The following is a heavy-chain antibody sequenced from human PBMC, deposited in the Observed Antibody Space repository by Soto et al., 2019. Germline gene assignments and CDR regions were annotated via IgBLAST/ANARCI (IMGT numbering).Heavy chain of an antibody. CDR2: IYSGGST. CDR1: GFTVSSNY. V-gene: IGHV3-53*04. Sequence: EVQLVESGGGLVQPGGSLRLSCAASGFTVSSNYMSWVRQAPGKGLEWVSVIYSGGSTYYADSVKGRFTISRHNSKNTLYLQMNRLRAEDTAVYYCAREVGHGWFDPWGEGTLGTVSS. J-gene: IGHJ5*02. CDR3: AREVGHGWFDP.